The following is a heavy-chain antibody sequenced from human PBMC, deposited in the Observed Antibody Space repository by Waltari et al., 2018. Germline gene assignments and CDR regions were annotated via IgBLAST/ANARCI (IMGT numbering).Heavy chain of an antibody. CDR1: GYSFTSYW. D-gene: IGHD5-18*01. CDR2: IYPGDSDT. J-gene: IGHJ3*02. Sequence: EVQLVQSGAEVKKPGESLKISWKGSGYSFTSYWIGWVRQVPGKGLEWMGIIYPGDSDTRYSPSFQGQVTISADKSISTAYLQWSSLKASDTAMYYCARRDRRGYSYGPNAFDIWGQGTMVTVSS. V-gene: IGHV5-51*03. CDR3: ARRDRRGYSYGPNAFDI.